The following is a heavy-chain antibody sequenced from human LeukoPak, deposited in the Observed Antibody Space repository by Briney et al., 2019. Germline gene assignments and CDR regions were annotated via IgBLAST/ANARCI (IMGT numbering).Heavy chain of an antibody. D-gene: IGHD4-17*01. V-gene: IGHV3-66*01. CDR2: IYSGGST. CDR3: ARGIEYGDYGLSAFDI. CDR1: GFTFSDYY. Sequence: GGSLRLSCAASGFTFSDYYMSWIRQAPGKGLEWVSVIYSGGSTYYADSVKGRFTISRDNSKNTLYLQMNSLRAEDTAVYYCARGIEYGDYGLSAFDIWGQGTMVTVSS. J-gene: IGHJ3*02.